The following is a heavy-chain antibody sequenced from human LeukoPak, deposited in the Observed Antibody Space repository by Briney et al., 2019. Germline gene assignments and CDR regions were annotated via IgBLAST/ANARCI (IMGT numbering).Heavy chain of an antibody. CDR2: IWYDGSNK. Sequence: PGGSLRLSCEASGFSFRDYGMHWVRQTPGKGPEWVAIIWYDGSNKYYADSVKGRFTVSRDNSKNTLYLQMNSLRAEDTAVYYCAKDPYDSSGYYVVLNEHWGQGTLVTVSS. CDR3: AKDPYDSSGYYVVLNEH. V-gene: IGHV3-33*06. J-gene: IGHJ4*02. D-gene: IGHD3-22*01. CDR1: GFSFRDYG.